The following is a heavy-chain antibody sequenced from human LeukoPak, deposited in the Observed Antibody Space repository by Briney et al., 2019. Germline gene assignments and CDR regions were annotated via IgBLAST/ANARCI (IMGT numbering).Heavy chain of an antibody. D-gene: IGHD3-22*01. CDR1: GFTFSGFW. CDR2: IKKDGSEK. V-gene: IGHV3-7*01. Sequence: PGGSLRLSCVASGFTFSGFWMTWVRQAPGKGLEWVANIKKDGSEKYYVDSVKGRFTISRDNAKNSLYLQMNSLRAEDTAVYRCARDMYNYDRGGLNGPDHWGQGTLVTVSS. CDR3: ARDMYNYDRGGLNGPDH. J-gene: IGHJ4*02.